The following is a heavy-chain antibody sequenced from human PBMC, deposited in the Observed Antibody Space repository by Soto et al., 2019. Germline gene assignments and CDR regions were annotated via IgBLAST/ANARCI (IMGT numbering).Heavy chain of an antibody. CDR2: INHSGST. V-gene: IGHV4-34*01. CDR3: ARGSAPQLAVATISFDY. D-gene: IGHD5-12*01. Sequence: SETLSLTCAVYGGSFSGYYWSWIRQPPGKGLEWIGEINHSGSTNYNPSLKSRVTISVDTSKNQFSLKLSSVTAADTAVYYCARGSAPQLAVATISFDYWGQGTLVTVSS. J-gene: IGHJ4*02. CDR1: GGSFSGYY.